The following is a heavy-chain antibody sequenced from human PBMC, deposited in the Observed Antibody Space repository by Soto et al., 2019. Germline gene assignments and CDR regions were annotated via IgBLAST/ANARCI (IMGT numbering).Heavy chain of an antibody. Sequence: QVQLVESGGGVVQPGRSLRLSCAASGFTFSSYAMHWVRQAPGKGLEWVAVISYDGSNKYYADSVKGRFTISRDNSKNTLYLQMNSLRAEDTAVYYCARGGFCSSTSCYPLYYYGMDVWGQGTTVTVSS. J-gene: IGHJ6*02. CDR3: ARGGFCSSTSCYPLYYYGMDV. CDR2: ISYDGSNK. CDR1: GFTFSSYA. D-gene: IGHD2-2*01. V-gene: IGHV3-30-3*01.